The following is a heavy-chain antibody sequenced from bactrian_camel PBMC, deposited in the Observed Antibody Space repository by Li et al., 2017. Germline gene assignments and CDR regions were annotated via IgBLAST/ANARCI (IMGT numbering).Heavy chain of an antibody. CDR1: DYLMKSYC. CDR2: IYTLDDST. Sequence: HVQLVESGGGSVHAGGSLRLSCAASDYLMKSYCMAWFRRAPGKQREGVTTIYTLDDSTYYSDSVKGRFTISRDTAKNTMSLHMNSLTPDDSAMYYCATGVYCANVLSPSEYDTWGQGTQVTVS. J-gene: IGHJ4*01. D-gene: IGHD3*01. CDR3: ATGVYCANVLSPSEYDT. V-gene: IGHV3S1*01.